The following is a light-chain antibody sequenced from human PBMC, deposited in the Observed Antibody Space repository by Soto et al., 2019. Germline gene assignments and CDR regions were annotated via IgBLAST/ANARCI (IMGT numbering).Light chain of an antibody. V-gene: IGLV2-8*01. CDR3: TSYAGNNDYV. CDR2: EVS. Sequence: QSALTQPPSASGSPGQSVTISCTGTSSDVGGYYYVSWYQHHPGKAPKLMIYEVSKRPSGVADRFSGYKSGNTASLTVAGLDDADEADYYCTSYAGNNDYVFGTGTKVTVL. J-gene: IGLJ1*01. CDR1: SSDVGGYYY.